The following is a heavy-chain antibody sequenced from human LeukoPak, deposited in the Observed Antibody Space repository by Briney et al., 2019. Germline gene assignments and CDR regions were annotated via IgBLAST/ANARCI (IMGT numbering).Heavy chain of an antibody. CDR2: INPNSGGT. J-gene: IGHJ5*02. Sequence: GASVKVSCKASGYTFTGYYMHWVRQAPGQRLEWMGWINPNSGGTKYAQKFQGRVTMTRDTSVSTAYMELSSLTSDDTAFYYCAKSSSWSDNYFDPWGQGTLVTVSS. V-gene: IGHV1-2*02. CDR3: AKSSSWSDNYFDP. CDR1: GYTFTGYY. D-gene: IGHD6-6*01.